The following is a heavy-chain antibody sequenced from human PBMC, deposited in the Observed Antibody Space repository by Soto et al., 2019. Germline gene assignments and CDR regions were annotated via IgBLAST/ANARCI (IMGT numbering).Heavy chain of an antibody. D-gene: IGHD2-15*01. CDR2: ISYSGST. Sequence: QVQLQESGPGLVKPSQTLSLTCTVSGGSISSGNYYWSWIRQPPGKGLEWIGFISYSGSTYYSTSLKSRVTISVDTSKRQFSLNLSFVTAADTAVYYCATMGTPATGLYVFDYWGQGSLVTVSS. J-gene: IGHJ4*02. CDR1: GGSISSGNYY. CDR3: ATMGTPATGLYVFDY. V-gene: IGHV4-30-4*01.